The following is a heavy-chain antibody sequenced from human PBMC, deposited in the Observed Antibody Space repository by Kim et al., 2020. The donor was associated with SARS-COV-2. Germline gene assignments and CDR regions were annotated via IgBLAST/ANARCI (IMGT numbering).Heavy chain of an antibody. V-gene: IGHV3-11*01. J-gene: IGHJ4*02. D-gene: IGHD4-17*01. CDR2: ISRDGSPI. CDR1: GFIFSDYY. CDR3: ARGYDYGAKWGYFDS. Sequence: GGSLRLSCRTSGFIFSDYYMSWIRQAPGKGLEWISYISRDGSPIYYADSVKGRFIISRENAENSVYLQMNSLRAEDTAVYYCARGYDYGAKWGYFDSWGQVILVTVSS.